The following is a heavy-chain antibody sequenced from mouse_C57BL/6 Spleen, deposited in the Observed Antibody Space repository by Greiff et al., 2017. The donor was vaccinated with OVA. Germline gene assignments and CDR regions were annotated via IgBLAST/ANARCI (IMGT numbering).Heavy chain of an antibody. J-gene: IGHJ2*01. Sequence: EVKLLESGGGLVQPKGSLKLSCAASGFSFNTYAMNWVRQAPGKGLEWVARRRSKSNNYATYYADTVKDRFTISRDDSESMLYLQMHNLKTEDAAMYYCVRERRDFDYWGQGTTLTVSS. V-gene: IGHV10-1*01. CDR1: GFSFNTYA. CDR3: VRERRDFDY. CDR2: RRSKSNNYAT.